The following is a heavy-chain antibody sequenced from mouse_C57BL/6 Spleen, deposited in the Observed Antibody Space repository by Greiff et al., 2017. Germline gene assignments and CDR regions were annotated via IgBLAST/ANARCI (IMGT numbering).Heavy chain of an antibody. V-gene: IGHV1-81*01. CDR2: IYPRSGNT. Sequence: VQGVESGAELARPGASVKLSCKASGYTFTSYGISWVKQRTGQGLEWIGEIYPRSGNTYYNEKFKGKATLTADKSSSTAYMELRSLTSEDSAVYFCARSDYYGSSQAWFAYWGQGTLVTVSA. J-gene: IGHJ3*01. CDR3: ARSDYYGSSQAWFAY. CDR1: GYTFTSYG. D-gene: IGHD1-1*01.